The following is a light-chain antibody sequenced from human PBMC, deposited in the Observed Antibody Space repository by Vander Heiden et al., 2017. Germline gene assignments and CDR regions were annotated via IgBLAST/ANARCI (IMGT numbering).Light chain of an antibody. CDR1: QGISSY. CDR3: QQYDSYPWT. V-gene: IGKV1-8*01. CDR2: AAS. Sequence: AIRMTQSPSSFSASTGDRVTITCRASQGISSYLAWYQQKPGKAPKLLIYAASTLQSGVPSRFSGSGSGTDFTLTISCLQSEDSATYYCQQYDSYPWTFGQGTKVEIK. J-gene: IGKJ1*01.